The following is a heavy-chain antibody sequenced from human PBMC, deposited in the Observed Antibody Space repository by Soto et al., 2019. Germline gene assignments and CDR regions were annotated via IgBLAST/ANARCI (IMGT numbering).Heavy chain of an antibody. CDR2: ISYDGSNK. J-gene: IGHJ6*02. CDR3: ARDGGLRYFDSFGGRYYYYGMDV. Sequence: RGSLRLSCAASGFTFSSYAMHWVRQAPGKGLEWVAVISYDGSNKYYADSVKGRFTISRDNSKNTLYLQMNSLRAEDTAVYYCARDGGLRYFDSFGGRYYYYGMDVWGQGTTVTVSS. CDR1: GFTFSSYA. D-gene: IGHD3-9*01. V-gene: IGHV3-30-3*01.